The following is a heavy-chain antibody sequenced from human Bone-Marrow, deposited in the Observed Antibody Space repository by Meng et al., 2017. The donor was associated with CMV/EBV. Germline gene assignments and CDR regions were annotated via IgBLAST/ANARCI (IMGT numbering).Heavy chain of an antibody. J-gene: IGHJ3*02. Sequence: SETLSLTCTVSGGSISSSSYYWGWIRQPPGKGLEWIGSIYYSGSTYYNPSLKSRVTISVDTSKNQFSLKLSSVTAADTAVYYCAPSDCRSTSCYNPDAFDIWGQGTMVTVSS. CDR3: APSDCRSTSCYNPDAFDI. CDR1: GGSISSSSYY. V-gene: IGHV4-39*07. D-gene: IGHD2-2*02. CDR2: IYYSGST.